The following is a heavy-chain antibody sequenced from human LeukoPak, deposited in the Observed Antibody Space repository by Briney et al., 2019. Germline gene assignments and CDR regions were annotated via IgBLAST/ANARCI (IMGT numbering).Heavy chain of an antibody. J-gene: IGHJ4*02. CDR1: GGSISSYY. CDR3: AGGGSTDYDFWSGYYSLYYFDY. Sequence: SETLSLTCTVSGGSISSYYWSWIRQPPGKGLEWIGYIYYSGSTNYNPSLKSRVTISVDTSKNQFSLKLSSVTAADTAVYYCAGGGSTDYDFWSGYYSLYYFDYWGQGTLVTVSS. D-gene: IGHD3-3*01. CDR2: IYYSGST. V-gene: IGHV4-59*01.